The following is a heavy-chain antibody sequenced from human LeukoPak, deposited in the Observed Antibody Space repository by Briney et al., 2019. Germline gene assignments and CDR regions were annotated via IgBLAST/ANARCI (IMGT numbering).Heavy chain of an antibody. J-gene: IGHJ4*02. CDR2: FYYSGSA. D-gene: IGHD3-10*01. Sequence: SQTLSLTCAVSGGSISSGGYYWGWIRQPPGKGLEWIGYFYYSGSAYYNPSLKSRLTISADTSKNRFSLKLSSVTAADTAVYYCARDRTMVGGHDYWGQGTLVTVSS. CDR1: GGSISSGGYY. CDR3: ARDRTMVGGHDY. V-gene: IGHV4-31*11.